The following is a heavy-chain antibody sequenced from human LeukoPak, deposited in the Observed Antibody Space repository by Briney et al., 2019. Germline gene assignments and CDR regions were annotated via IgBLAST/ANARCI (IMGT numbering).Heavy chain of an antibody. Sequence: NPSQTLSLTCTVSGGSISSGDYYWSWIRQPPGKGLEWIGYIYYSGSTYYNPSLKSRVTISVDTSRNQFSLNLRSVTAADTAVYYCARSLSGLLAYFDLWGRGTLVTVSS. CDR1: GGSISSGDYY. CDR3: ARSLSGLLAYFDL. V-gene: IGHV4-30-4*01. D-gene: IGHD1-26*01. CDR2: IYYSGST. J-gene: IGHJ2*01.